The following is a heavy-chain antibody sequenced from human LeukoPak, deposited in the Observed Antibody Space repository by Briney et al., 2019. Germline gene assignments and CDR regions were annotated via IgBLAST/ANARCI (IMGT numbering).Heavy chain of an antibody. CDR3: ARDAPQVPADGVLAS. CDR2: MYSGGDT. D-gene: IGHD2-2*01. V-gene: IGHV3-53*01. J-gene: IGHJ5*02. Sequence: GGSLRLSCAASGFTVSDNYMSWVRQAPGKGLEWVSVMYSGGDTYYANSVKGRFTFSRDISKNTLYLQMNDLRTEDTAMYYCARDAPQVPADGVLASWGQGTLVIVSS. CDR1: GFTVSDNY.